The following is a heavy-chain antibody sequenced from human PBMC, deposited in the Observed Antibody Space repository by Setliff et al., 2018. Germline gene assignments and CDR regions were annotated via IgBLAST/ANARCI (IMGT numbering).Heavy chain of an antibody. D-gene: IGHD3-22*01. Sequence: SETLSLTCTVSGGSISSGDYYWSWFRQPPGKGLEWIGYIYSSGSTYYNPSLKSRVSISVDTSKNQFSLKLSSVTAADTAVYYCARESRYYYDNLGTLDYWRQGTRVTVSS. CDR1: GGSISSGDYY. J-gene: IGHJ4*02. CDR2: IYSSGST. V-gene: IGHV4-30-4*08. CDR3: ARESRYYYDNLGTLDY.